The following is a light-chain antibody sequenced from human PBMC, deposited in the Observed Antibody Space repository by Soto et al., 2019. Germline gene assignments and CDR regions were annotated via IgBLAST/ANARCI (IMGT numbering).Light chain of an antibody. J-gene: IGKJ1*01. Sequence: EIVLTQSPSTLSLSPGERATLSCRASQSVSSYLHWYQQKRGQAPRLLVYDASSRATGIPARFSGSGSGTDFTLTISRLEPEDFAVYYCQQYGRSPWTFGQGTKVDIK. CDR1: QSVSSY. CDR3: QQYGRSPWT. V-gene: IGKV3-20*01. CDR2: DAS.